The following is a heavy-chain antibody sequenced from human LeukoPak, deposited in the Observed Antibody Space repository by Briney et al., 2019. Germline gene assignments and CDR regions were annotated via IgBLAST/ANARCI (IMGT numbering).Heavy chain of an antibody. CDR3: ARQVGVDDAFDI. Sequence: GGSLRLSCAASGFTFNSYSMNWVRQAPGKGLEWVSSISSGSSYIFYADSVKGRFTISRDNAKNSLYLQMNSLRAEDTAVYYCARQVGVDDAFDIWGQGAMVTISS. CDR2: ISSGSSYI. V-gene: IGHV3-21*01. D-gene: IGHD1-26*01. CDR1: GFTFNSYS. J-gene: IGHJ3*02.